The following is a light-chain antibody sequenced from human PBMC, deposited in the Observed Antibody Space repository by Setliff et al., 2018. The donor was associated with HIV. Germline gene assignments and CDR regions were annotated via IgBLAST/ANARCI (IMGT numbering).Light chain of an antibody. V-gene: IGLV2-23*02. CDR1: SSDIGAYNY. J-gene: IGLJ1*01. CDR2: DVS. CDR3: SSYAGSSILYV. Sequence: LTQPASVSGSPGQSITISCTGTSSDIGAYNYVSWYQQHPGKAPKVMIYDVSKRPSGVSHRFSGSKSGDTASLTISGLQAEDEADYYCSSYAGSSILYVFGTGTKVTV.